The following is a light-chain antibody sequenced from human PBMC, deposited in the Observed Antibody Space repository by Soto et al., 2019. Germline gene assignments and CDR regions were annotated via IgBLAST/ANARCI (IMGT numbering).Light chain of an antibody. J-gene: IGKJ4*01. V-gene: IGKV1-33*01. Sequence: DIQITHSPSSLSASVLYRVTIICRASQDIRNDLGWYQQTPGKAPKLLIYDASNLETGVPSRFSGSGSGTDFTFTISSLQPEDIATYYCQRYDSLPLTFAGGTKVDIK. CDR3: QRYDSLPLT. CDR1: QDIRND. CDR2: DAS.